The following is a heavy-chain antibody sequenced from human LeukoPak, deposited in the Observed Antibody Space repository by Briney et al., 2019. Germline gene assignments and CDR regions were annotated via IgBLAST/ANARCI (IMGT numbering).Heavy chain of an antibody. CDR3: ASYCGGDCYSVAFDI. J-gene: IGHJ3*02. V-gene: IGHV3-21*01. D-gene: IGHD2-21*01. CDR2: ISSSSSYI. Sequence: KAGGSLRLSCAASGFTFSSYSMNWVRQAPGKGLEWVSSISSSSSYIYYADSVKGRFTISRDNAKNSLYLQMNSLRAEGTAVYYCASYCGGDCYSVAFDIWGQGTMVTVSS. CDR1: GFTFSSYS.